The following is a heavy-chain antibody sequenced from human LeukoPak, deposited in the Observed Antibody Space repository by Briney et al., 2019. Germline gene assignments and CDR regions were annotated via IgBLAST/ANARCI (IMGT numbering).Heavy chain of an antibody. D-gene: IGHD1-26*01. CDR3: AHSPDSGGAFDI. J-gene: IGHJ3*02. CDR1: GFSRRTRGVG. Sequence: SGPTLVNPPQTLTLTCTFSGFSRRTRGVGVGWIRQPPGKALEWLSLIYWDDDKRYSPSLKSRLTITKDTSKNLVVLTMTNMDPVDTATYYCAHSPDSGGAFDIWGQGTMVTVSS. CDR2: IYWDDDK. V-gene: IGHV2-5*02.